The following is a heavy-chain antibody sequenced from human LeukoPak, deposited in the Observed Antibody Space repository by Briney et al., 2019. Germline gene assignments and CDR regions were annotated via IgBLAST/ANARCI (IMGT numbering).Heavy chain of an antibody. Sequence: PGGSLRLSCAASGFTFSTFAMIWVRQPPGKGLEWVSAITGSGGNTYYADSVKGRFTISRDNSKNTLYLQMNSMRADDTAVYYCARRTALEQYFDYWGQGTLVTVSS. V-gene: IGHV3-23*01. D-gene: IGHD1/OR15-1a*01. CDR2: ITGSGGNT. CDR3: ARRTALEQYFDY. J-gene: IGHJ4*02. CDR1: GFTFSTFA.